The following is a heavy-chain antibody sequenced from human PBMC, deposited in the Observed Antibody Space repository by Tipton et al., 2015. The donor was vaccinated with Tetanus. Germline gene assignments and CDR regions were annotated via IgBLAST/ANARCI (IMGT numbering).Heavy chain of an antibody. CDR2: INPNSGGT. CDR3: AREGDSLAAAGTAVPNWFDP. Sequence: QSGAEVKKPGASVKVSCKASGYTFTGYYMHWVRQAPGQGLEWMGWINPNSGGTNYAQKFQGRVTMTRDTSISTAYMELSRLRSDDTAGYYCAREGDSLAAAGTAVPNWFDPWGQGTLVTVSS. J-gene: IGHJ5*02. D-gene: IGHD6-13*01. CDR1: GYTFTGYY. V-gene: IGHV1-2*02.